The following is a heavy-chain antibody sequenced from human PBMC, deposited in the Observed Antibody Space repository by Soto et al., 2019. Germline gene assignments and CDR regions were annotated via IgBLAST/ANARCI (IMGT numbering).Heavy chain of an antibody. CDR2: IKQDGSEK. V-gene: IGHV3-7*03. J-gene: IGHJ4*02. D-gene: IGHD2-2*01. CDR3: ARDSLGYCTSTSCYWSEDY. CDR1: GFTFSTYW. Sequence: GGSLRLSCSASGFTFSTYWMSWVRQAPGKGLEWVANIKQDGSEKYYVDSVKGRFTISRDNAKNSLYLQMNSLRAEDTAVYYCARDSLGYCTSTSCYWSEDYWGQGTLVTVSS.